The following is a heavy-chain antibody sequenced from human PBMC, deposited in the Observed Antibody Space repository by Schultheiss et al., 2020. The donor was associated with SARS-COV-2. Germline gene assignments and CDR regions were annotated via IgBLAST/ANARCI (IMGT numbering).Heavy chain of an antibody. V-gene: IGHV3-7*03. J-gene: IGHJ3*02. CDR3: ARGLGVRPRDRDDAFDI. CDR1: GFTFSYYW. D-gene: IGHD3-10*01. Sequence: GGSLRLSCAASGFTFSYYWMSWVRQAPGKGLEWVANINQDGSEKHYVDSVRGRFTISRDNAKNSLYLQMNSLRAEDTAVYYCARGLGVRPRDRDDAFDIWGQGTLVTVSS. CDR2: INQDGSEK.